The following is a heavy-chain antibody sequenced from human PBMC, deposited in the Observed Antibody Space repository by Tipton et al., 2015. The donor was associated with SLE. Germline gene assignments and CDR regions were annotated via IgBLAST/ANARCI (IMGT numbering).Heavy chain of an antibody. Sequence: SLRLSCAASGFTFDDYAMHWVRQAPGKGLEWVSGISWNSGSIGYADSVKGRFTISRDNAKNSLYLQMNSLRAEDTAVYYCARSNYDSSGYYYANYWGQGTLVTVSS. J-gene: IGHJ4*02. V-gene: IGHV3-9*01. CDR2: ISWNSGSI. CDR3: ARSNYDSSGYYYANY. CDR1: GFTFDDYA. D-gene: IGHD3-22*01.